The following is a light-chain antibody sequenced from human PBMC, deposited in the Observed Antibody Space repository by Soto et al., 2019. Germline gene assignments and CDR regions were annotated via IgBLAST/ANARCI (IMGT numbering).Light chain of an antibody. CDR1: QLVNTFY. Sequence: IVLSPFPFTLSLSPGRSATLSCRASQLVNTFYLAWYQQKPGQAPTLLTYGASTRATGIPARFSGSGSVTEFTLTISSLQSEDFAVYYCQQYNNWPRTFGQGTKVDI. CDR3: QQYNNWPRT. CDR2: GAS. V-gene: IGKV3-15*01. J-gene: IGKJ1*01.